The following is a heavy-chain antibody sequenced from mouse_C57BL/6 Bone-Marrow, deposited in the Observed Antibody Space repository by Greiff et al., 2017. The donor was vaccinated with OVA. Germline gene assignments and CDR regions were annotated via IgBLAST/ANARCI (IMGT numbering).Heavy chain of an antibody. Sequence: QVQLKESGPELVKPGASVTITCKASGYAFSSSWMNWVQQRPGKGLEWIGRIYPGDGDTNYNGKFNSKATLTADKSSRTAYMQLSSLTSEDSEFYFCARIYYYGSSYHFDYWGQGTTLTVSS. D-gene: IGHD1-1*01. CDR3: ARIYYYGSSYHFDY. CDR1: GYAFSSSW. CDR2: IYPGDGDT. J-gene: IGHJ2*01. V-gene: IGHV1-82*01.